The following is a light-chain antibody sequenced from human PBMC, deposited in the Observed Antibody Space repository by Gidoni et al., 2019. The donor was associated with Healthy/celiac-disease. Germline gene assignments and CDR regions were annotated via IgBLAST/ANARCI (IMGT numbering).Light chain of an antibody. CDR3: QAWDSSTVV. V-gene: IGLV3-1*01. J-gene: IGLJ2*01. CDR1: KLGDKY. Sequence: SYELTQPPSASVSPGQTASITCSGDKLGDKYACWYQQKPGQSPVLVIYQDSKRPSGIPARFSGSNSGNTATLTNSGTQAMDEADYYCQAWDSSTVVFGGGTKLTVL. CDR2: QDS.